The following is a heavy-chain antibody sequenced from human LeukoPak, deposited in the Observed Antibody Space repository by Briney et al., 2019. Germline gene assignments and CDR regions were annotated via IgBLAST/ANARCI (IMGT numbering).Heavy chain of an antibody. CDR3: ARDTRGESDY. D-gene: IGHD2-2*01. CDR2: IYHTGST. J-gene: IGHJ4*01. CDR1: GGSISSNNW. V-gene: IGHV4-4*02. Sequence: SETLSLTCAVSGGSISSNNWWSWVRQPPGRGLEWIADIYHTGSTNYSPSLKSRVTISVDKSKNQFSLKLSSVTAADTAVYYCARDTRGESDYWGHGTLVTVSS.